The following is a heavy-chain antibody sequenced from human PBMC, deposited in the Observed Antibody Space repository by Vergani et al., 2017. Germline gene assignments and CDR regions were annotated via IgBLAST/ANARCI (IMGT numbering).Heavy chain of an antibody. D-gene: IGHD3-22*01. CDR1: GGTFSSYT. V-gene: IGHV1-69*02. J-gene: IGHJ5*02. CDR2: IIPILGIA. Sequence: QVQLVQSGAEVKKPGSSVKVSCKASGGTFSSYTISWVRQAPGQGLEWMGRIIPILGIANYAQKFQGRVTITADNSTSTAYMELSSLRSEETAVYYCARAYHDSSGYYGDWFDPWGQGTLVTVSS. CDR3: ARAYHDSSGYYGDWFDP.